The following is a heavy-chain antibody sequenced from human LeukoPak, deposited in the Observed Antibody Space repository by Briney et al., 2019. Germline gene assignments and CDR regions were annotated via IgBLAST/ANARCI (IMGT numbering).Heavy chain of an antibody. Sequence: SETLSLTCTVSGGSISSYYWSWIRQPPGKGLECIGYIYYSGSTNYNPSLKSRVTISVDTSKNQFSLKLSSVTAADTAVYYCARLVVAATNWFDPWGQGTLVTVSS. J-gene: IGHJ5*02. D-gene: IGHD2-15*01. CDR2: IYYSGST. CDR1: GGSISSYY. CDR3: ARLVVAATNWFDP. V-gene: IGHV4-59*01.